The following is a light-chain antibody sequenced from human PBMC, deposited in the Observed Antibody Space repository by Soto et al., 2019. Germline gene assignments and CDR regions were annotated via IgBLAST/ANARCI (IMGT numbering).Light chain of an antibody. J-gene: IGLJ3*02. Sequence: QSALTQPASVSGSPGQSITISCTGTSSDVDGYNYVSWYQQHPGKAPKLMIYDVSNRPSGVSNRFSGSKSGNTASLTISGLQAEDEADYYCSSYTSSSTYWVFGGGTKLTVL. V-gene: IGLV2-14*01. CDR2: DVS. CDR1: SSDVDGYNY. CDR3: SSYTSSSTYWV.